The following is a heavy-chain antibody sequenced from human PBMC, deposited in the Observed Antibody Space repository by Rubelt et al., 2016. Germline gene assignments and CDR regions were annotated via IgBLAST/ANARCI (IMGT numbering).Heavy chain of an antibody. Sequence: QLQLQESGPGLVKPSETLSLNCTISGGSVSSSGYYWGWIRQPPGKGLEWIGYIYYSGSTNYNPSLKSRVTISVDTSKNQFSLKLSSVTAADTAVYYCARRRIMGSVWTFDYWGQGTLVTVSS. CDR3: ARRRIMGSVWTFDY. D-gene: IGHD6-19*01. CDR2: IYYSGST. CDR1: GGSVSSSGYY. J-gene: IGHJ4*02. V-gene: IGHV4-61*05.